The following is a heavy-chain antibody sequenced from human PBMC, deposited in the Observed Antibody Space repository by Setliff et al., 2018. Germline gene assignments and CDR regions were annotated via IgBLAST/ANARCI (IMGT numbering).Heavy chain of an antibody. CDR2: INTNTGNP. Sequence: ASVKVSCKASGYTFSSYAMNWVRQAPGQGLEWMGWINTNTGNPTYAQDFTGRFVFSLDTSVSTAYLQISSLKAEDTAVYYCARGIAAAGINWFDPWGQGTLVTVSS. D-gene: IGHD6-13*01. J-gene: IGHJ5*02. CDR3: ARGIAAAGINWFDP. CDR1: GYTFSSYA. V-gene: IGHV7-4-1*02.